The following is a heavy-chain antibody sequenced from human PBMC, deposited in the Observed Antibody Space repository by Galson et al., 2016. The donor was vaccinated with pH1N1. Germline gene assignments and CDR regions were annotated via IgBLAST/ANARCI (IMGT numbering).Heavy chain of an antibody. J-gene: IGHJ4*02. CDR3: ARVAYYTNSR. D-gene: IGHD2-8*01. Sequence: SLRLSCAATGFTFSTYWMHWVRQVPGKGLVWVARITPDGVTTTYADSVRGRFTISRDNAKNTLYLQMPSLGVEDTAVDYCARVAYYTNSRWGQGILVTVSS. CDR2: ITPDGVTT. CDR1: GFTFSTYW. V-gene: IGHV3-74*01.